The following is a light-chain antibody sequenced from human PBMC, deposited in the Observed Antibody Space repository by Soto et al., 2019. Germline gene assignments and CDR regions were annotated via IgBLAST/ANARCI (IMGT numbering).Light chain of an antibody. J-gene: IGLJ1*01. CDR1: SSDIGGYNY. CDR2: DVS. Sequence: QSALTQPASVSGSPGQSITISCTGTSSDIGGYNYVSWYQQLPGKVPKLIIYDVSNRPSGVSDRFSGSKSGNAASLTISGLQAEDYADYYCSSYTSTSTLYVVGTGTKLTVL. CDR3: SSYTSTSTLYV. V-gene: IGLV2-14*03.